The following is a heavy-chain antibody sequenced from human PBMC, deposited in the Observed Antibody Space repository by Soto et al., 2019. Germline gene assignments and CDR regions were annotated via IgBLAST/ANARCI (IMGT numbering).Heavy chain of an antibody. V-gene: IGHV3-30*18. Sequence: QVQLVESGGGVVQPGRSLRLSCSASGFIYSSCAMHWVRQVPGKGLEWLAVVSHDGTLYPYADSVRGRFTISRDNSRKMLYLQMNSLRPADTAVYYCVKDRSDTWSFDNWGQGTLVTVSS. J-gene: IGHJ4*02. CDR1: GFIYSSCA. D-gene: IGHD2-8*02. CDR2: VSHDGTLY. CDR3: VKDRSDTWSFDN.